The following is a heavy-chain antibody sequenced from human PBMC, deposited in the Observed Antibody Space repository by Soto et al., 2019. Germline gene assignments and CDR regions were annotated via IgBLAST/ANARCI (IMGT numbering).Heavy chain of an antibody. D-gene: IGHD2-15*01. Sequence: ASVKVSCKASGYTFTSYYMHWVRQAPGQGLEWMGIINPSGGSTSYAQKFQGRVTMTRGTSTSTVYMELSSLRSEDTAVYYCARAPCGSCYSHNWFDPWGQGTLVTVSS. CDR3: ARAPCGSCYSHNWFDP. V-gene: IGHV1-46*01. CDR2: INPSGGST. J-gene: IGHJ5*02. CDR1: GYTFTSYY.